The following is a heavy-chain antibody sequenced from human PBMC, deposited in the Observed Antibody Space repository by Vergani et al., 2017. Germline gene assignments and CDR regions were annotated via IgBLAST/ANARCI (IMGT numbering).Heavy chain of an antibody. CDR1: GFTFSSYG. Sequence: QVQLVESGGGVVQPGRSLRLSCAASGFTFSSYGMHWVRQAPGKGLEWVAVISYDGSNKYYADSVKGRFTISRDNSKNTLYLQMNSLRAEDTAVYYCAKDLLEVIAAAGTGYWGQGTLVTVSS. CDR3: AKDLLEVIAAAGTGY. CDR2: ISYDGSNK. J-gene: IGHJ4*02. V-gene: IGHV3-30*18. D-gene: IGHD6-13*01.